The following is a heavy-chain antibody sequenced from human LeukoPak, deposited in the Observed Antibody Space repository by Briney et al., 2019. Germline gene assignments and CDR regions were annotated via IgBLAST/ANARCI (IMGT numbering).Heavy chain of an antibody. CDR2: IWYDGSNK. CDR3: ARDKDVGATNYFDY. CDR1: GFTISSYG. Sequence: GSLRLSCAASGFTISSYGMHWVRQAPGKGLEWVAVIWYDGSNKYYADSVKGRFTISRDNSKNTLYLQMNSLRAEDTAVYYCARDKDVGATNYFDYWGQGTLVTVSS. J-gene: IGHJ4*02. V-gene: IGHV3-33*01. D-gene: IGHD1-26*01.